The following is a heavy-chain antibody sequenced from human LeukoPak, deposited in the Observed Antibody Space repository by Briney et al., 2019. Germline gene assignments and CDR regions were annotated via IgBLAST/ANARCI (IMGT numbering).Heavy chain of an antibody. D-gene: IGHD6-6*01. Sequence: ASVKVSCKTSGYTFSAYYIHWVRQAPGQGLEWMGWINPNSGGTNYAQMFQGRVTMTTDMSISTAYMELSRLISDDTAVYYCARGGRSSSSLNFDFWGQGTLVTVSS. CDR1: GYTFSAYY. CDR3: ARGGRSSSSLNFDF. J-gene: IGHJ4*02. CDR2: INPNSGGT. V-gene: IGHV1-2*02.